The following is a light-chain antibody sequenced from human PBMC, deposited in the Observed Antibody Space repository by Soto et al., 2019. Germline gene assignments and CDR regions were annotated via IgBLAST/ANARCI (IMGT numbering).Light chain of an antibody. Sequence: DIVLTQSPATLSVSPGERATLSCRANQNVNRNLAWYQQKPGQAPRLVLYAASTRATGIPARFSGSGSGTEFTLTISSLQSEDFVVYYCQQYYTWPLTFGPGTKVDVK. CDR2: AAS. V-gene: IGKV3-15*01. CDR1: QNVNRN. J-gene: IGKJ3*01. CDR3: QQYYTWPLT.